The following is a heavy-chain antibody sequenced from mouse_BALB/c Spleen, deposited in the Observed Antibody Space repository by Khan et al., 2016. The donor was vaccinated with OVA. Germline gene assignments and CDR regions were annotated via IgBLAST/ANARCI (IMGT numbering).Heavy chain of an antibody. CDR1: GYSITSDYA. CDR2: ISYSGST. V-gene: IGHV3-2*02. CDR3: ARDGSRYNYAMDY. J-gene: IGHJ4*01. D-gene: IGHD2-3*01. Sequence: EVKLLESGPGLVKPSQSLSLTCTVTGYSITSDYAWNWIRQFPGNKLEWTGYISYSGSTNYNPSLKSRISITRDTSKNQFFLQLNSVTTEDTATYDCARDGSRYNYAMDYWGQGTSVTVSS.